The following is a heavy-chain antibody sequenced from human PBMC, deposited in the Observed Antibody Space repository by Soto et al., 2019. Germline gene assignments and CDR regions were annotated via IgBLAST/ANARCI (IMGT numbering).Heavy chain of an antibody. V-gene: IGHV3-30*18. CDR2: IASEGSNE. J-gene: IGHJ6*02. CDR3: AKSRTSRNLRLDV. Sequence: GGSLRLSCAASGFSFSRYAMHWVRQAPGKGLEWVALIASEGSNEYYASSVKGRFTVTRDTSKNMVNLLMNSLRADDTAVYYCAKSRTSRNLRLDVWGHGTRVTDAS. CDR1: GFSFSRYA. D-gene: IGHD1-1*01.